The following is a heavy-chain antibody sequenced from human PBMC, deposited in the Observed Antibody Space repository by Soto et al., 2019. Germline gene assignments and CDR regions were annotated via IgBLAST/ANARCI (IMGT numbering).Heavy chain of an antibody. CDR3: ARSCGGDCYTDAFDI. CDR1: GFTFSSYA. D-gene: IGHD2-21*01. J-gene: IGHJ3*02. CDR2: ISGSGGST. Sequence: PAGSLRLSCAASGFTFSSYAMSWVRQAPGKGLEWVSAISGSGGSTYYADSVKGRFTISRDNSKNTLYLQMNSLRAEDTAVYYCARSCGGDCYTDAFDIWGQGTMVTVSS. V-gene: IGHV3-23*01.